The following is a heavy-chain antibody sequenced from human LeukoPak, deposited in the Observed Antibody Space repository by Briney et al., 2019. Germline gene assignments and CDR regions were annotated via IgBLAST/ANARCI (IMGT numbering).Heavy chain of an antibody. CDR1: GGSISSSSYY. Sequence: SETLSLTCNVSGGSISSSSYYWGWIRQPPGKGLEWIGSIYYSGSTYYNPSLKSRVTISVDTSKNQFSLKLSSVTAADTAVYYSAGNGGLQFRGGGVFDYWGQGTLVTVSS. CDR3: AGNGGLQFRGGGVFDY. V-gene: IGHV4-39*01. CDR2: IYYSGST. D-gene: IGHD5-24*01. J-gene: IGHJ4*02.